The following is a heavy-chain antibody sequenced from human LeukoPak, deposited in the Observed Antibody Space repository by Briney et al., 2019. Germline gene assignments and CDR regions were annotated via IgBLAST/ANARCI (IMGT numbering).Heavy chain of an antibody. J-gene: IGHJ5*02. V-gene: IGHV5-51*01. Sequence: GESLKISCKGSGYSFTSNWIGWVRQMPGKGLEWMGIIYPGDSDTKYSPSFQGQVTISADKSIITAYLQWSSLKASDTAMYYCARREIVEGFDPWGQGTLVTVSS. CDR3: ARREIVEGFDP. D-gene: IGHD2/OR15-2a*01. CDR1: GYSFTSNW. CDR2: IYPGDSDT.